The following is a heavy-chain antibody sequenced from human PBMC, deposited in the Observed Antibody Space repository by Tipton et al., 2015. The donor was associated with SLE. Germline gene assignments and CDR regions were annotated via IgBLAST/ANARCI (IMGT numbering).Heavy chain of an antibody. Sequence: GSLRLSCAASGFTFDDYGMSWVRQAPGKGVEWVSGINWNGGSTGYADSVKGRFTISRDNAKNSLYLQMNSLRAEDTAVYYCARSDSSSWYAFDIWGQGTMVTVSS. CDR3: ARSDSSSWYAFDI. CDR1: GFTFDDYG. CDR2: INWNGGST. J-gene: IGHJ3*02. V-gene: IGHV3-20*04. D-gene: IGHD6-13*01.